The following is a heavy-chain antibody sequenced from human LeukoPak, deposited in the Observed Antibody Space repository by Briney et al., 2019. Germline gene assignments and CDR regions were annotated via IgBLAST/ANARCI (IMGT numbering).Heavy chain of an antibody. V-gene: IGHV4-59*08. CDR2: IYYSGST. Sequence: PSETLSLTCTVSGGSISSYYWSWIRQPPGKGLEWIGYIYYSGSTNYNPSLKSRVTISVDTSKNQFSLKLSSVTAADTAVYYCARRIDSSGWSNWFDPWGQGILVTVSS. CDR1: GGSISSYY. D-gene: IGHD6-19*01. J-gene: IGHJ5*02. CDR3: ARRIDSSGWSNWFDP.